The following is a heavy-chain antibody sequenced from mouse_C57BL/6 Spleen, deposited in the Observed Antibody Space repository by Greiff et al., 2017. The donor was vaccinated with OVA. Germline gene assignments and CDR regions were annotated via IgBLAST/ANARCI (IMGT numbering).Heavy chain of an antibody. CDR3: ALTTVAGYYYAMDY. CDR2: INPSSGYT. V-gene: IGHV1-4*01. D-gene: IGHD1-1*01. J-gene: IGHJ4*01. CDR1: GYTFTSYT. Sequence: VQLQQSGAELARPGASVKMSCKASGYTFTSYTMHWVKQRPGQGLEWIGYINPSSGYTKYNQKFKDKATLTADKSSSTAYMQLSSLTSEDSAVDYCALTTVAGYYYAMDYWGQGTSVTVSS.